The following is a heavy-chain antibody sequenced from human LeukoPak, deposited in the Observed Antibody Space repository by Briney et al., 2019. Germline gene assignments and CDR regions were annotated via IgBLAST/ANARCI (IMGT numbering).Heavy chain of an antibody. J-gene: IGHJ5*02. Sequence: ASVKVSCKASGGTFSSYAISWVRQAPGQGLEWMGGIIPIFGTANYAQKFQGRVTITADKSTSSAYMELSSLRSEDTAVYYCAIEVADYDYVWGSYRHNWFDPWGQGTLVTVSS. D-gene: IGHD3-16*02. V-gene: IGHV1-69*06. CDR1: GGTFSSYA. CDR3: AIEVADYDYVWGSYRHNWFDP. CDR2: IIPIFGTA.